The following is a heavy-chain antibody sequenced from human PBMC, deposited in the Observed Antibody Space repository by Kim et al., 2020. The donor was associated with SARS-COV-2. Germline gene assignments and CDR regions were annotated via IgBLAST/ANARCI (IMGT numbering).Heavy chain of an antibody. D-gene: IGHD3-9*01. CDR1: GFTFSNYW. J-gene: IGHJ6*02. CDR2: INSDGSST. CDR3: VREYFRAMDV. Sequence: GGSLRLSCAASGFTFSNYWMHWVRQAPGKGLVWVSRINSDGSSTIYADSVKGRFTISRDNAKNTLYLQMSSLRAEDTTVYYCVREYFRAMDVWGQGTTVT. V-gene: IGHV3-74*01.